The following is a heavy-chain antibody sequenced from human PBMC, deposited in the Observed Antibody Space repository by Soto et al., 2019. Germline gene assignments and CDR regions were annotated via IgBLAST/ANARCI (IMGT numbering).Heavy chain of an antibody. CDR2: ITSSGTTV. CDR1: GFTFSSYS. Sequence: EVHLVESGGGLVQPGGSLRLSCAASGFTFSSYSLNWVRQAPGKGLEWVSYITSSGTTVYYAVSVRGRSTISRDNAKDSLYLQMRSLRDDDTAVVYWARGTTNWAYDFDFWGQGTLVTVSS. CDR3: ARGTTNWAYDFDF. V-gene: IGHV3-48*02. J-gene: IGHJ4*02. D-gene: IGHD1-1*01.